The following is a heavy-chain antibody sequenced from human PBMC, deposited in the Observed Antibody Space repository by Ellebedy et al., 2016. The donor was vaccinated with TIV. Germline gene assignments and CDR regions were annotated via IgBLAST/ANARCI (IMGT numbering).Heavy chain of an antibody. J-gene: IGHJ4*02. D-gene: IGHD2-21*01. CDR1: GYTFTGYY. Sequence: AASVKVSCKASGYTFTGYYMHWVRQAPGQGLEWMGWINPNSGGTNYAQKFQGWVTMTRDTSLSTAYMELRRLRFDDTAVYYCARGMRQGLWWPYFDYWGQGTLVTVSS. V-gene: IGHV1-2*04. CDR3: ARGMRQGLWWPYFDY. CDR2: INPNSGGT.